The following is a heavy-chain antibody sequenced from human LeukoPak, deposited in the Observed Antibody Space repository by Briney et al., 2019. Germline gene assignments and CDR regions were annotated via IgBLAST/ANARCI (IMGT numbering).Heavy chain of an antibody. CDR3: ARSGSTVVAGTWSERARYYYYYGMDV. V-gene: IGHV3-48*04. D-gene: IGHD6-19*01. CDR1: GFTFSSYS. J-gene: IGHJ6*02. Sequence: GGSLRLSCAASGFTFSSYSMNWVRQAPGKGLEWVSYISSSSSTIYYADSVKGRFTISRDNAKNSLYLQMNSLRAEDTAVYYCARSGSTVVAGTWSERARYYYYYGMDVWGQGTTVTVSS. CDR2: ISSSSSTI.